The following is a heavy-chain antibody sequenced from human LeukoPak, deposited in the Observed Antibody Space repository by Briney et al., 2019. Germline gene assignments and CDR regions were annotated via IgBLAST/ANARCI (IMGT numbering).Heavy chain of an antibody. J-gene: IGHJ4*02. CDR1: GNTLPRLS. Sequence: ASVKVSCRVSGNTLPRLSMHWVRQAPGKGLEWMGGFDPEDGETTYAQKFQARLTMTEDTSTDTADMELSSLRSEDTAVYYCAVWLLSPGNIFFFDYWGQGTLVTVSS. CDR2: FDPEDGET. D-gene: IGHD3-3*01. CDR3: AVWLLSPGNIFFFDY. V-gene: IGHV1-24*01.